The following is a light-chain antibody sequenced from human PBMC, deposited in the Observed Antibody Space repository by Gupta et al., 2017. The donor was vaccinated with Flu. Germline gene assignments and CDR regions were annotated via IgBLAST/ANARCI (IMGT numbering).Light chain of an antibody. CDR1: QSISSY. Sequence: GERATLSCRASQSISSYLAWFQQKPGQSPRLLIYDASNRATGIPARFSGSGSGTDFTLTISSLEPEDFAVYYCQQRYSWPLTFGGGTKVEIK. CDR2: DAS. CDR3: QQRYSWPLT. J-gene: IGKJ4*01. V-gene: IGKV3-11*01.